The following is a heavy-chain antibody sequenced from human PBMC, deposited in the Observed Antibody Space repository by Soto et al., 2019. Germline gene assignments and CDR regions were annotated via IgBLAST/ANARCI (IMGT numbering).Heavy chain of an antibody. CDR1: GGSFRDYD. D-gene: IGHD2-2*01. CDR2: INHSGST. J-gene: IGHJ6*03. V-gene: IGHV4-34*01. Sequence: SEILRLTWAVYGGSFRDYDWSWIRQPPGKGLEWIGEINHSGSTNYNPSLKSRVTISVDTSKNQFSLKLSSVTAADTAVYYCARLSDIVVVPAAPKYYYYYMDVWGKGTTVTVSS. CDR3: ARLSDIVVVPAAPKYYYYYMDV.